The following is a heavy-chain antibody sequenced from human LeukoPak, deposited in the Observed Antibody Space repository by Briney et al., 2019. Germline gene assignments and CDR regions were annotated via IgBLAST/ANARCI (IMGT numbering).Heavy chain of an antibody. Sequence: PGESLTLSCAASGFTFSSYAMSWVRQAPGKGLEWVSAISGSGGSTYYADSVKGRFTISRDNSKNTLYLQMNSLRAEDTALYYCAKGGYCSGGSCYDDYWGQGTLVTVSS. V-gene: IGHV3-23*01. CDR1: GFTFSSYA. J-gene: IGHJ4*02. D-gene: IGHD2-15*01. CDR3: AKGGYCSGGSCYDDY. CDR2: ISGSGGST.